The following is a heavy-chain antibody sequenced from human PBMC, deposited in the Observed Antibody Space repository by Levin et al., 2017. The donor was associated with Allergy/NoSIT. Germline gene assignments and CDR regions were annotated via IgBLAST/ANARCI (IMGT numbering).Heavy chain of an antibody. D-gene: IGHD2-8*01. Sequence: GESLKISCAASGFTFSSYWMHWVRQAPGKGLVWVSRINSDGSSTSYADSVKGRFTISRDNAKNTLYLQMNSLRAEDTAVYYCARPALGYCTNGVCSLDYWGQGTLVTVSS. CDR1: GFTFSSYW. CDR3: ARPALGYCTNGVCSLDY. J-gene: IGHJ4*02. V-gene: IGHV3-74*01. CDR2: INSDGSST.